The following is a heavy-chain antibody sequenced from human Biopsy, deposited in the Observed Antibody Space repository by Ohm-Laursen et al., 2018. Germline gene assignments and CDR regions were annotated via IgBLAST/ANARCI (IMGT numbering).Heavy chain of an antibody. CDR1: GESFNGYY. J-gene: IGHJ6*02. D-gene: IGHD3-22*01. V-gene: IGHV4-34*01. CDR2: INHSGRT. CDR3: VRGVDYYDPYHYYALDV. Sequence: SDTLSLTCAVYGESFNGYYWSWIRQTPGKGLDWIGEINHSGRTNYNPSLKSRVTISVDTSKNQFSLKVRSVTAADTAVYYCVRGVDYYDPYHYYALDVWGQGTTVTVSS.